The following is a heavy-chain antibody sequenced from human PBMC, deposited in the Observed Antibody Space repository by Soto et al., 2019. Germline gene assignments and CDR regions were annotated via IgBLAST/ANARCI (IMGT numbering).Heavy chain of an antibody. CDR1: GYTLTCYY. Sequence: ASVKVSAKASGYTLTCYYMHWVRQAPGQGLEWMGWINPNSGGTNYAQKFQGWVTMTRDTSISTAYMELSRLRSDDTAVYYCARARDTKDAFDIWGQGTMVTVSS. J-gene: IGHJ3*02. CDR2: INPNSGGT. V-gene: IGHV1-2*04. CDR3: ARARDTKDAFDI.